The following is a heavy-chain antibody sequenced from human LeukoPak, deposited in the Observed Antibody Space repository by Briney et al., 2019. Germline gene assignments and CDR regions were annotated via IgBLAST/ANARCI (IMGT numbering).Heavy chain of an antibody. D-gene: IGHD1-26*01. Sequence: PSETLSLTCTVSGGSISSSSYYWGWIRQPPGKGLEWIGSIYYSGSTYYNPSLKSRVTISVDTSKNQFSLKLSSVTAADTAVYYCAIPAIVGATRVYYFDYWGQGTLVTVSS. CDR1: GGSISSSSYY. V-gene: IGHV4-39*01. CDR3: AIPAIVGATRVYYFDY. CDR2: IYYSGST. J-gene: IGHJ4*02.